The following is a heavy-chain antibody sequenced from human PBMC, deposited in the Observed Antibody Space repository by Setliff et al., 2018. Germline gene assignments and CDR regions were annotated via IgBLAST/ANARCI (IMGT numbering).Heavy chain of an antibody. J-gene: IGHJ4*02. D-gene: IGHD1-26*01. CDR2: ITGGGGST. V-gene: IGHV3-23*01. CDR1: GFTFSNYA. CDR3: AKYLVATRGFDY. Sequence: GGSLRLSCAASGFTFSNYAMSWVRRAPGKGLAWVSGITGGGGSTYYADPVKGRFTISRDNSKNTLYLQMNSLRAEDTAVYYCAKYLVATRGFDYWGQGTLVTVSS.